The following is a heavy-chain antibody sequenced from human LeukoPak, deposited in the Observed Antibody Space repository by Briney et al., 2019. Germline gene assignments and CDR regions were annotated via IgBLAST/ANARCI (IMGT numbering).Heavy chain of an antibody. Sequence: GGSLRLSCAASGFTFSSYSINWVRQAPGKGLEWVSSISSSSRYIYYADSVKGRFTISRDNAENSLYLQMNSLRAEDTAVYYCAKEEAADGDAFDIWGQGTMVTVSS. V-gene: IGHV3-21*01. D-gene: IGHD6-13*01. J-gene: IGHJ3*02. CDR1: GFTFSSYS. CDR3: AKEEAADGDAFDI. CDR2: ISSSSRYI.